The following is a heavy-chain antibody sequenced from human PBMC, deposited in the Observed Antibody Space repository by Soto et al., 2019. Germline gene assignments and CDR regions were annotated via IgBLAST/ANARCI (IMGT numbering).Heavy chain of an antibody. D-gene: IGHD3-3*01. CDR2: IWFDGINK. Sequence: GGSLRLSCAASGFTFSSYGMHWVRQAPGKGLEWVAVIWFDGINKYYADFVKGRFTISRDISKNTLYLQMNSLRAEYTAVYYCARDLSSFGVVIIDDYYYGMDVWGQGTTVTVSS. V-gene: IGHV3-33*01. CDR3: ARDLSSFGVVIIDDYYYGMDV. CDR1: GFTFSSYG. J-gene: IGHJ6*02.